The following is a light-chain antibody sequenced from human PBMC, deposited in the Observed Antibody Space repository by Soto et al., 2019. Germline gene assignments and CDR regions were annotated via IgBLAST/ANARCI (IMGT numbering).Light chain of an antibody. CDR2: EVS. J-gene: IGLJ3*02. CDR3: SSYAGSNNLV. V-gene: IGLV2-8*01. Sequence: QSALTRPPSASGSPGQSVTISCTGTSSDVGSYNYVSWYQQHPGKAPKLMIYEVSKRPSGVPDRFSGSKSGNTVSLTVSGFQAEHVANNYSSSYAGSNNLVFGRGTKVTVL. CDR1: SSDVGSYNY.